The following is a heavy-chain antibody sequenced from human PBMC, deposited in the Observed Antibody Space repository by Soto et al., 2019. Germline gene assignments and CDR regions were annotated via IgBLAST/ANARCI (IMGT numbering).Heavy chain of an antibody. D-gene: IGHD1-26*01. Sequence: GGSLRLSCAASGFTFSSFAMTWVREAPGRGLEWISGISGSGGTIYDADSVKGRFIISRDNSKNTLYLQMNSLRAEDTAIYYCAKDLVLLRSWGQGTLVTVSS. V-gene: IGHV3-23*01. CDR2: ISGSGGTI. CDR3: AKDLVLLRS. J-gene: IGHJ5*02. CDR1: GFTFSSFA.